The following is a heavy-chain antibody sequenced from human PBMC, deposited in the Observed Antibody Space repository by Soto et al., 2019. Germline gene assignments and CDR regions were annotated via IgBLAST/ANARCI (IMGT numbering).Heavy chain of an antibody. D-gene: IGHD2-15*01. CDR1: GGSINNYY. V-gene: IGHV4-4*07. J-gene: IGHJ4*02. Sequence: SETLSLTCSVSGGSINNYYLSWIRQSAGKGLEWIGRIYPGGSTNYTPSLKSRVTMPVETSKNPFSLRRTSVTAADTAVYYCARASVGPPGGGSWIMPFDFWGQGTRVTVSS. CDR2: IYPGGST. CDR3: ARASVGPPGGGSWIMPFDF.